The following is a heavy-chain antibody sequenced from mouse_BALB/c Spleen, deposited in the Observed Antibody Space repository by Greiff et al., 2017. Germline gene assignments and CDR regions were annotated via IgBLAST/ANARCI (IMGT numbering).Heavy chain of an antibody. J-gene: IGHJ3*01. CDR2: IRNKANGYTT. D-gene: IGHD1-1*01. V-gene: IGHV7-3*02. CDR1: GFTFTDYY. Sequence: EVQLVESGGGLVQPGGSLRLSCATSGFTFTDYYMSWVRQPPGKALEWLGFIRNKANGYTTEYSASVKGRFTISRDNSQSILYLQMNTLRAEDSATYYCARNPPLITTGPWFAYWGQGTLVTVSA. CDR3: ARNPPLITTGPWFAY.